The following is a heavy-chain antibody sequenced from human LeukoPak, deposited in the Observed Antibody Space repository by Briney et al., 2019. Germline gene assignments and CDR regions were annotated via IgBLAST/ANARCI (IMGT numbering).Heavy chain of an antibody. Sequence: GASVKVSCKASGYTFTGYYMHWVRQAPGQGLEWMGGIIPIFGTANYAQKFQGRVTITADESTSTAYMELSSLRSEDMAVYYCARYPATRGGSYYYYMDVWGKGTTVTISS. CDR2: IIPIFGTA. CDR1: GYTFTGYY. CDR3: ARYPATRGGSYYYYMDV. V-gene: IGHV1-69*13. D-gene: IGHD3-16*01. J-gene: IGHJ6*03.